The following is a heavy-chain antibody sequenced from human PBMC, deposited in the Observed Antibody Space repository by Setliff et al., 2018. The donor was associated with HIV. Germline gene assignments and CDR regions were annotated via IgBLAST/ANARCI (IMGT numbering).Heavy chain of an antibody. Sequence: SVKVSCKASGFTFNTSAIQWVRQARGRRLEWIGLIVVGSGNTNYAQKFQERVTITRDMSTSTSYMELTNLRSEDTAVYYCAARPGVDSSGYYDYYYMDVWAKGTTVTVSS. D-gene: IGHD3-22*01. V-gene: IGHV1-58*02. CDR2: IVVGSGNT. CDR1: GFTFNTSA. CDR3: AARPGVDSSGYYDYYYMDV. J-gene: IGHJ6*03.